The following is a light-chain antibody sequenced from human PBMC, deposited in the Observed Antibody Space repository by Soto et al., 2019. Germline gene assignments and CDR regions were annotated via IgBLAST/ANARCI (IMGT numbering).Light chain of an antibody. Sequence: QSALTQPASVSGSPGQSITISCTGTSSDVGGYNHVSWYQQHPGKVPKLMIYDVSNRPSGVSNRFSGSKSGNTASLTISGLQAEDEADYYCNSYTSSSARVFGGGTKVTVL. V-gene: IGLV2-14*01. J-gene: IGLJ3*02. CDR2: DVS. CDR3: NSYTSSSARV. CDR1: SSDVGGYNH.